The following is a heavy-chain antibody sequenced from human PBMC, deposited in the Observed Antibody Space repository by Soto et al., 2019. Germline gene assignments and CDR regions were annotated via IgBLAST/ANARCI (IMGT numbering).Heavy chain of an antibody. V-gene: IGHV3-9*01. CDR1: GFTFHEYA. Sequence: EVQLIESGGGWVQPGTSLRVSCAASGFTFHEYAMHWVRQAPGKGLEWVSGISSDGDTIAYADSVQGRFTVFRDNAKNSLYLQMNSLRAEDKALYYCTKGGYDLIYYFGMDVWGQGTTVTVSS. CDR2: ISSDGDTI. D-gene: IGHD5-12*01. CDR3: TKGGYDLIYYFGMDV. J-gene: IGHJ6*02.